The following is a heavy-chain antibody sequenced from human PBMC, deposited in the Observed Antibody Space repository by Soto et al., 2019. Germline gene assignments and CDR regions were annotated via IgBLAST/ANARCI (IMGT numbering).Heavy chain of an antibody. D-gene: IGHD3-22*01. CDR2: ISYDGSNK. CDR1: GFTFSSYA. Sequence: QVQLVESGGGVVQPGRSLRLSCAASGFTFSSYAMHWVRQAPGKGLEWVAVISYDGSNKYYADSVKGRFTISRDNSKNTLYLQMNSLRAEDTAVYYCASYYYDSSGYNPTRFDYWGQGTLVTVSS. J-gene: IGHJ4*02. V-gene: IGHV3-30-3*01. CDR3: ASYYYDSSGYNPTRFDY.